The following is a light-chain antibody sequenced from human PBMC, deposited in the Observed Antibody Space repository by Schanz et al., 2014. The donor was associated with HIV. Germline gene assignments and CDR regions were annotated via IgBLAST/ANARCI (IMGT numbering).Light chain of an antibody. CDR2: GAS. Sequence: EIVLTQSPGTLSLSPGERATLRCRATQVVSSNYLAWYQQKPGLAPRLLIYGASSRATGIPDRFSGTGSGTDFTLTISSLEPEDFAVYYCQQYGSSPPFTFGPGTKVDIK. J-gene: IGKJ3*01. CDR1: QVVSSNY. CDR3: QQYGSSPPFT. V-gene: IGKV3-20*01.